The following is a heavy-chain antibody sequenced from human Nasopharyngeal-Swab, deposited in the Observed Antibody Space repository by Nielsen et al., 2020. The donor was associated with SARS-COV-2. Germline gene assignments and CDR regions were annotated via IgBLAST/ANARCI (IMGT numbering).Heavy chain of an antibody. V-gene: IGHV3-33*01. Sequence: GGSLRLSCAASGFSFSTYGMHWVRQSPVKGLEWLTNIWYDGSNKYYADSVKGRFTVSRDNSKNTLFLEMASLRAEDTAVYYCARGSSVHAFDVWGQGTEVTVSS. D-gene: IGHD3-10*01. CDR2: IWYDGSNK. J-gene: IGHJ3*01. CDR3: ARGSSVHAFDV. CDR1: GFSFSTYG.